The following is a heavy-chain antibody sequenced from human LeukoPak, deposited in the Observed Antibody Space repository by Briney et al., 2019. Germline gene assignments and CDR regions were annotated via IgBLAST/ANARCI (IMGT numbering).Heavy chain of an antibody. Sequence: GGSLRLSCAASGFSFSSYGMHWVRQAPGKGLEWVAVIWYDGSNKYYADSVKGRFTISRDNSKNTLYLQMNSLRAEDTAVYYCARDYNSGYSYGGGFDPWGQGTLVTVSS. CDR3: ARDYNSGYSYGGGFDP. D-gene: IGHD5-18*01. V-gene: IGHV3-33*01. CDR2: IWYDGSNK. J-gene: IGHJ5*02. CDR1: GFSFSSYG.